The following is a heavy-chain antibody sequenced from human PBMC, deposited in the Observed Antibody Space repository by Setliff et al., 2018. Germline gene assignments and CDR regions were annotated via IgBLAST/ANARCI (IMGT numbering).Heavy chain of an antibody. Sequence: SETLSLTCAAYGGTFSDYHWTWIRQSPEKGLEWIGEINHRGSTNYNPSLKSRVGISVDTSKNQFSLKLSSVTAADTAVYYCARGRNVAARLLDSWGQGARVTVSS. J-gene: IGHJ4*02. CDR1: GGTFSDYH. D-gene: IGHD6-6*01. CDR3: ARGRNVAARLLDS. V-gene: IGHV4-34*01. CDR2: INHRGST.